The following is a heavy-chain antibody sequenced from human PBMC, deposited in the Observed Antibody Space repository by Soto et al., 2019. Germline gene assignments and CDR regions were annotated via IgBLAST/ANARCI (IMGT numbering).Heavy chain of an antibody. CDR1: GYTFTSYD. Sequence: ASVKVSCKASGYTFTSYDINWVRQATGQGLEWMGWMNPNSGNTGYAQKFQGRVTMTRNTSISTAYMELSRLRSEDTAVYYCARVEQPDTFYYYYYYMDVWGKGTTVTVSS. D-gene: IGHD6-13*01. J-gene: IGHJ6*03. V-gene: IGHV1-8*01. CDR3: ARVEQPDTFYYYYYYMDV. CDR2: MNPNSGNT.